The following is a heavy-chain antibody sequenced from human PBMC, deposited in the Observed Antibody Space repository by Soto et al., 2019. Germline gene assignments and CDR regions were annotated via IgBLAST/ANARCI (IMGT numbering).Heavy chain of an antibody. CDR2: ISYDGSNK. D-gene: IGHD1-7*01. J-gene: IGHJ4*01. CDR1: GFTFSSYG. CDR3: AIEAPTDGTTPAFHY. Sequence: QVQLVESGGGVVQPGRSLRLSCAASGFTFSSYGMHWVRQAPGKGLEWVAVISYDGSNKYYADSVKGRFTISRDNSKNTLYLQMNSLRAEDTDVYYCAIEAPTDGTTPAFHYWGQGTLVTVSS. V-gene: IGHV3-30*03.